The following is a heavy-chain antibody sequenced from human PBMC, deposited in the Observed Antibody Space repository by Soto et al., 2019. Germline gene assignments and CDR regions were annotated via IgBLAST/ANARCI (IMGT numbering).Heavy chain of an antibody. CDR1: GYTFTSYG. D-gene: IGHD1-26*01. J-gene: IGHJ3*02. V-gene: IGHV1-18*01. CDR3: ARDRGLLVAFDI. CDR2: ISAYNGNT. Sequence: ASVKVSCKASGYTFTSYGISWVRQAPGQGLEWMGWISAYNGNTNYAQKLQGRVTMTTDTSTSTAYMELRSLRPDETAVYYCARDRGLLVAFDIWGQGTMVTVSS.